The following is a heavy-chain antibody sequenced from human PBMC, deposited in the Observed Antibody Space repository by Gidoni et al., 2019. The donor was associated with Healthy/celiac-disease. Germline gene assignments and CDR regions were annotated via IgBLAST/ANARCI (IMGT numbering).Heavy chain of an antibody. V-gene: IGHV1-18*01. CDR1: GYTFTSYG. J-gene: IGHJ6*03. D-gene: IGHD2-2*01. CDR3: ARDFAHNVPRGVVVPPGYDYYYYYMDV. Sequence: QVQLVQSGAEVKKPGASVKVSCKASGYTFTSYGITWVRQAPGQGIEWMEWISADNGNTNYAQKLQGRVTMTTDTSTSTDYMELRSLRSDDTAVYYCARDFAHNVPRGVVVPPGYDYYYYYMDVWGKGTTVTVSS. CDR2: ISADNGNT.